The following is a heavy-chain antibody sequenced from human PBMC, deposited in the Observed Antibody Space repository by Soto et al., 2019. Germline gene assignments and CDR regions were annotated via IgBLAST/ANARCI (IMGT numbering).Heavy chain of an antibody. D-gene: IGHD6-19*01. Sequence: GGSLRLSCAASGFTFSTHSMNWVRQAPGKGLEWVSYISSGSSTIYYADSVRGRFTISRDNAKNSLYLQMSSLRDEDTAVYYCARDTNDSSGWLNWFDPWGQGTLVTSPQ. V-gene: IGHV3-48*02. CDR3: ARDTNDSSGWLNWFDP. J-gene: IGHJ5*02. CDR1: GFTFSTHS. CDR2: ISSGSSTI.